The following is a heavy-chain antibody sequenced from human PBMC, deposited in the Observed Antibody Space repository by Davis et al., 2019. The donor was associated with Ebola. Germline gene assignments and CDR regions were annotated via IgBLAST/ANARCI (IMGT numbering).Heavy chain of an antibody. V-gene: IGHV1-69*04. CDR3: ARGGGDYGTRY. Sequence: SVKVSCKASGGTFSSYAISWVRQAPGQGLEWMGRIIPILGIANYAQKFQGRVTITADESTSTAYMELSSLRSEDTAVYYCARGGGDYGTRYWGQGTLVTVSS. D-gene: IGHD4-17*01. CDR2: IIPILGIA. J-gene: IGHJ4*02. CDR1: GGTFSSYA.